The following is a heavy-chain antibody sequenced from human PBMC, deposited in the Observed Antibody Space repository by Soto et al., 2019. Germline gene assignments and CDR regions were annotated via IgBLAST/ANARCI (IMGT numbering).Heavy chain of an antibody. Sequence: QITLKESGPTLVKPTQTLTLTCTFSGFSLTTSGVGVGWIRQPPRKALEWLALIYWNDNKRYSPSLKSRLTITKETSKNQVVLRMTNMDPTDTATYYSPHSREFYTVYEDYWHFYLWGRGTLVTVSS. CDR2: IYWNDNK. CDR3: PHSREFYTVYEDYWHFYL. V-gene: IGHV2-5*01. D-gene: IGHD5-12*01. CDR1: GFSLTTSGVG. J-gene: IGHJ2*01.